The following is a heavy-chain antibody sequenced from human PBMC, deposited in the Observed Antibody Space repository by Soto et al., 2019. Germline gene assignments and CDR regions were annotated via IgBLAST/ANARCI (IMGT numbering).Heavy chain of an antibody. CDR3: VPFYFDTVDY. CDR2: ISASSTYI. CDR1: GFTFSWYT. J-gene: IGHJ4*02. Sequence: GGSLRLSCAASGFTFSWYTMNWVRQAPGKGLEWVSSISASSTYIYYADSVKGRFTISRDNAKNSLFLQMNSLRVEDTAVYYCVPFYFDTVDYWGQGTLVTVSS. D-gene: IGHD3-22*01. V-gene: IGHV3-21*01.